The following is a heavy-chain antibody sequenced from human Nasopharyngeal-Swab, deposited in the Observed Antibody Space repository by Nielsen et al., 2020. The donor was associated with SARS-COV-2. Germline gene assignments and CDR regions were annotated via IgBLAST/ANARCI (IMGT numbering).Heavy chain of an antibody. CDR3: TTSSSGWFEVDY. V-gene: IGHV3-15*01. CDR2: IKSKTDGGTS. Sequence: GESLKISCAASGFTFSNAWRSWVRQDPGKGLEWVGRIKSKTDGGTSDYAAPVKGRFTISRDDSKNTLYLQMNSLRTEDTAVYYCTTSSSGWFEVDYWGQGTLVTVSS. CDR1: GFTFSNAW. J-gene: IGHJ4*02. D-gene: IGHD6-19*01.